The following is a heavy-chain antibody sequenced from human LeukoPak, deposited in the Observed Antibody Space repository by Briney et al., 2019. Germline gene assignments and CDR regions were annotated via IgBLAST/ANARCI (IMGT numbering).Heavy chain of an antibody. J-gene: IGHJ5*02. V-gene: IGHV4-59*08. CDR3: ARHKAAYYDSSGFDP. CDR2: IYYSGST. CDR1: GGSISSYY. D-gene: IGHD3-22*01. Sequence: SETLSLTCTVSGGSISSYYWSWIRQPPGKGLEWIGYIYYSGSTNYNPSLKSRVTISVDTSKNQFSLKLSSVTAADTAVYYCARHKAAYYDSSGFDPWGQGTLVTVSS.